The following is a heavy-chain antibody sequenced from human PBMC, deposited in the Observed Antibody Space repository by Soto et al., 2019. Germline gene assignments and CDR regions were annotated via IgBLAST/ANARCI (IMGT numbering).Heavy chain of an antibody. Sequence: QVQLVQSGAEVRKPGASVKVSCEASGYTFTSYDIYWVRQATGQGLEWMGWMYPNTGNSGYAQKFQGRVTMTSDTSISTAHMELSSLRSDDTAVYYCARRAETNGWNGFGADKYYFDFWGQGTLVTVSS. V-gene: IGHV1-8*01. D-gene: IGHD1-1*01. J-gene: IGHJ4*02. CDR1: GYTFTSYD. CDR3: ARRAETNGWNGFGADKYYFDF. CDR2: MYPNTGNS.